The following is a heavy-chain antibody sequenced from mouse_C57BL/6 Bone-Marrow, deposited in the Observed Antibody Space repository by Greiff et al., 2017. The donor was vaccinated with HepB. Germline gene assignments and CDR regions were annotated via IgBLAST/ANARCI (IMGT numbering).Heavy chain of an antibody. D-gene: IGHD1-1*01. CDR1: GYSITSGYY. Sequence: VQLQESGPGLVKPSQSLSLTCSVTGYSITSGYYWNWIRQFPGNKLEWMGYISYDGSNNYNPSLKNRISITRDTSKNQFFLKLNSVTTEDTATYYCARDRDYYGSSPYWYFDVWGTGTTVTVSS. V-gene: IGHV3-6*01. CDR2: ISYDGSN. J-gene: IGHJ1*03. CDR3: ARDRDYYGSSPYWYFDV.